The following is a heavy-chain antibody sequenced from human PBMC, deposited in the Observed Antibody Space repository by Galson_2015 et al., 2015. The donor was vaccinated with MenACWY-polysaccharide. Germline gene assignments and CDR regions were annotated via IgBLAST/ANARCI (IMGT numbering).Heavy chain of an antibody. CDR3: ARGPKQKVTTVPTGRFDY. CDR1: GYTFTTYS. J-gene: IGHJ4*02. Sequence: SVKVSCKASGYTFTTYSMNWVRQAPGQGLEWMGWINANTGNPTYAQGFTGRFVFSLDSSVSTAYLQISSLKAEDTAVYYCARGPKQKVTTVPTGRFDYWGQGTVVTVSS. D-gene: IGHD4-17*01. V-gene: IGHV7-4-1*02. CDR2: INANTGNP.